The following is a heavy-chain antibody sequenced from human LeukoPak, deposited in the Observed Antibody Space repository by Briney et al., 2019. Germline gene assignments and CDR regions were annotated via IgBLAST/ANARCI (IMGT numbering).Heavy chain of an antibody. J-gene: IGHJ4*02. D-gene: IGHD2-2*01. CDR2: IYSGGST. V-gene: IGHV3-66*01. CDR3: AKVETSGGANCYALDY. CDR1: GFTVNYNY. Sequence: PGGSLRISCAASGFTVNYNYMSWVRQAPGKGMEWVSVIYSGGSTYYAASVKGRFTISRDDSQNTLYLQMNSLIAEDPAVYYCAKVETSGGANCYALDYWGQGTLVTVSS.